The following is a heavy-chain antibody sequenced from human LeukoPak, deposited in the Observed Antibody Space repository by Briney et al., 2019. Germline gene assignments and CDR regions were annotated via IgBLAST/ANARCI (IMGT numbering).Heavy chain of an antibody. D-gene: IGHD2-21*02. Sequence: GGSLRLSCVASGFTFSSYSMNWVRQAPGKGLEWVSYISSSSSTIYNADSVKGRFTISRDNAKNSLYLQMNSLSDEDTAVYYCARERSVVVTAPFDYWGQGTLVTVSS. CDR3: ARERSVVVTAPFDY. CDR1: GFTFSSYS. CDR2: ISSSSSTI. J-gene: IGHJ4*02. V-gene: IGHV3-48*02.